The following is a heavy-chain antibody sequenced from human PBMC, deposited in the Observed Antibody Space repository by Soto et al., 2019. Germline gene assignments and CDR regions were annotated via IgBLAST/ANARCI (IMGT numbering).Heavy chain of an antibody. J-gene: IGHJ5*02. CDR3: ARVLTPREAADGGCWLDP. D-gene: IGHD6-13*01. CDR2: IYYTGST. Sequence: PSETLSLTCPVSGDSVSSGSYYWSWIRQPPGKGLEWIGYIYYTGSTNYNPSLKSRVTISVDTSKNQFSLKLSSVTAADTAVYYCARVLTPREAADGGCWLDPWGQGTMVTV. CDR1: GDSVSSGSYY. V-gene: IGHV4-61*01.